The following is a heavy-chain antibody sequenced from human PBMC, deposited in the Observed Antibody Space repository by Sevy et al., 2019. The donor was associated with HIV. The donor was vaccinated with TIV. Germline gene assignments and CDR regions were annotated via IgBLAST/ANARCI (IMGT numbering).Heavy chain of an antibody. CDR3: ARETFGRFES. CDR1: GFTFSANW. V-gene: IGHV3-7*01. J-gene: IGHJ4*02. CDR2: IKADGSDK. D-gene: IGHD3-16*01. Sequence: GGSLRLSCAASGFTFSANWMNWVRQAPGKGLEWVANIKADGSDKYYVDSVEGRFTISRDNAKNLLFLQMNSLRVEDTAVYYCARETFGRFESWGQGTLVTVSS.